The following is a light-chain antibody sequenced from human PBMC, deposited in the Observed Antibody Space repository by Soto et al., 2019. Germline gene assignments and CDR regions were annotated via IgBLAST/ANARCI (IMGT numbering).Light chain of an antibody. CDR2: GAS. CDR1: QSVSGN. J-gene: IGKJ1*01. V-gene: IGKV3-15*01. CDR3: QQFNTWPRT. Sequence: IVMTQSPATVSASPGERVTLSCRASQSVSGNVAWYQQKPGQPPRLLAYGASTTATDIPARFFGSGSETEFTLTITRLQSEDFGTYYCQQFNTWPRTFGQGTKVDIK.